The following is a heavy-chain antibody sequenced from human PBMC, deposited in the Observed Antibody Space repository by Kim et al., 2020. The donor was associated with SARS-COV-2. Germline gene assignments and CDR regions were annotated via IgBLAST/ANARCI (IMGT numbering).Heavy chain of an antibody. Sequence: GGSLRLSCAASGFTFSSYAMSWVRQAPGKGLEWVSAISGSGGSTYYADSVKGRFTISRDNSKNTLYLQMNSLRAEDTAVYYCAKGSDSSGYYYGYWYFDLWGRGTLVSVSS. V-gene: IGHV3-23*01. D-gene: IGHD3-22*01. CDR3: AKGSDSSGYYYGYWYFDL. CDR1: GFTFSSYA. CDR2: ISGSGGST. J-gene: IGHJ2*01.